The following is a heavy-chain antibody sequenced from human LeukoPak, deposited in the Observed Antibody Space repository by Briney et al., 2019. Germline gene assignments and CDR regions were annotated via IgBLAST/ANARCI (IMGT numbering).Heavy chain of an antibody. D-gene: IGHD3-9*01. CDR2: IYYSGST. CDR3: ARGTYYDILTARWYFDY. J-gene: IGHJ4*02. CDR1: GGSMSRYY. Sequence: SETLSLTCTVSGGSMSRYYWSWIRQPPGKGLEWIGYIYYSGSTNYNPSLKSRVTISVDTSKNQFSLKLSSVTAADTAVYYCARGTYYDILTARWYFDYWGQGTLVTVSS. V-gene: IGHV4-59*01.